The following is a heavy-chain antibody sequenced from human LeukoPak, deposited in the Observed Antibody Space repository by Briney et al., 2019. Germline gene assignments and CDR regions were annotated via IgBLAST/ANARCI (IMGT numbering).Heavy chain of an antibody. J-gene: IGHJ4*02. D-gene: IGHD2-8*01. V-gene: IGHV3-23*01. CDR1: GFTFSSYA. CDR2: ISGGGVST. CDR3: AKDQDCSNGICYTGFDY. Sequence: GGSLRLSCAASGFTFSSYAMSWVRQAPGKGLEWVSAISGGGVSTYYAGSVKGRFTISRDNSKNTLYLQMKSLRAEDTAVYYCAKDQDCSNGICYTGFDYWGQGTLVTVSS.